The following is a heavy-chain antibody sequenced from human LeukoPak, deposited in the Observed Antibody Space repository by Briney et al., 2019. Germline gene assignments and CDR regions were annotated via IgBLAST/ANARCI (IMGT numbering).Heavy chain of an antibody. J-gene: IGHJ4*02. CDR3: ARQSISGSSLSYFDY. D-gene: IGHD3-22*01. V-gene: IGHV4-39*07. Sequence: SETLSLTCTVSGGSISSSTYYWGWIRQPPGKGLEWIGSVSYTGSTYYNPSLKSRVTISVDTSKNQCSLKLSSVTAADTAVYYCARQSISGSSLSYFDYWGQGTLVNVSS. CDR2: VSYTGST. CDR1: GGSISSSTYY.